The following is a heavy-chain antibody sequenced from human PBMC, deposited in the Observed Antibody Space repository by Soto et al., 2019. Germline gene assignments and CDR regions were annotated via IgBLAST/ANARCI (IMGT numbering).Heavy chain of an antibody. D-gene: IGHD1-26*01. CDR3: ARRLWEGFDF. CDR1: GFSLSTFGVS. CDR2: IHWDDDK. J-gene: IGHJ4*02. Sequence: QITLKESGPTLVKPTQTLTLXCTFSGFSLSTFGVSVGWIRQPPGKAPESLALIHWDDDKRYSTSLKSRLTITKDTSKNQVVXTMXXXXXXXXXXXXCARRLWEGFDFWGQGILVTVSS. V-gene: IGHV2-5*02.